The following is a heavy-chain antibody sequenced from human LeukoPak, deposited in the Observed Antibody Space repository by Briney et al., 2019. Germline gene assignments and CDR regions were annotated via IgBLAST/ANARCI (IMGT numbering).Heavy chain of an antibody. V-gene: IGHV3-21*01. J-gene: IGHJ4*02. CDR2: ISRGSSYI. D-gene: IGHD2-21*01. CDR3: AREGVGISHYFDY. CDR1: GFTFSNYN. Sequence: GGSLRLSCAASGFTFSNYNMNWVRQAPGKGLEWVSSISRGSSYIYNADSVKGRFTISRDNAKNSLYLQMNSLRAEDTALYYCAREGVGISHYFDYWGQGTLVTVSS.